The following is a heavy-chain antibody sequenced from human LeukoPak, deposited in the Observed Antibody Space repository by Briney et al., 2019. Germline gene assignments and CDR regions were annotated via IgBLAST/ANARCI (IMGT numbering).Heavy chain of an antibody. CDR1: GGSISSSSYY. V-gene: IGHV4-39*01. D-gene: IGHD6-6*01. CDR3: ARHPNLVWLPIDY. CDR2: IYYSGST. Sequence: SETLSLTCTVSGGSISSSSYYWGWIRQPPGKGLEWIGSIYYSGSTYYNPSFKSRVTISVDTSKNQFSLKLSSVTAADTAVYYCARHPNLVWLPIDYWGQGTLVTVSS. J-gene: IGHJ4*02.